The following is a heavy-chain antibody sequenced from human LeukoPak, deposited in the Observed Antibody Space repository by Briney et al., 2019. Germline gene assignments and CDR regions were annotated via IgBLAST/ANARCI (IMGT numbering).Heavy chain of an antibody. CDR1: GFTFSRHG. D-gene: IGHD3-16*02. CDR2: IWSDGSNE. Sequence: GGSLRLSRAASGFTFSRHGMHWVRQAPGKGLEWVAVIWSDGSNEDYADSVKGRFTISRDNSKNTLYLQMNSLRAEDTAVYYCARDPGLSPFDYWGQGTLVTVSS. CDR3: ARDPGLSPFDY. V-gene: IGHV3-33*01. J-gene: IGHJ4*02.